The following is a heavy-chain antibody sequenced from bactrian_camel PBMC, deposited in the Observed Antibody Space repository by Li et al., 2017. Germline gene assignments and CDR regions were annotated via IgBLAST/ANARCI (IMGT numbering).Heavy chain of an antibody. J-gene: IGHJ4*01. Sequence: HVQLVESGGDLVQPGGSLRLSCAASGFTFTSHSMYWVRQAPGKGLEWVSAVDNAGDKTFYLSSVEGRFTISRANAEAAVILQIDILKPDDTARYTCGIGQWGIVAGAGYCYAARWGQGTQVTVS. D-gene: IGHD2*01. V-gene: IGHV3S1*01. CDR2: VDNAGDKT. CDR1: GFTFTSHS. CDR3: GIGQWGIVAGAGYCYAAR.